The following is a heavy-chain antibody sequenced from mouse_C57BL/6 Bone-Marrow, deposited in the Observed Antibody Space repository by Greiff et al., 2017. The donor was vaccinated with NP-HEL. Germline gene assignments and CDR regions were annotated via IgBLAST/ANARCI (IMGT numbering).Heavy chain of an antibody. J-gene: IGHJ2*01. CDR3: ARRGY. Sequence: QVQLQQPGAELVRPGTSVKLSCKASGYTFTSYWMHWVKQRPGQGLEWIGVIDPSDSYTNYNQKFKGEATLTVDTSSSTAYMQLSSLTSEDSAVYYCARRGYWGQGTTLTVSS. CDR1: GYTFTSYW. V-gene: IGHV1-59*01. CDR2: IDPSDSYT.